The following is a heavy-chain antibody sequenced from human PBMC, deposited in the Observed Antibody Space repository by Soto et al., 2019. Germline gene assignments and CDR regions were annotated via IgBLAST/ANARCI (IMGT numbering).Heavy chain of an antibody. CDR1: GLSFSTHS. CDR2: ISSDSYYI. V-gene: IGHV3-21*01. Sequence: EVQLVESGGGLVEPGGSLRLSCAPSGLSFSTHSMNWVRQAPGKGLEWVSSISSDSYYIYYADSVKGRFTISRDNAKNSLDRQMNSLRADDTAVYYCARNRNPSSKTHGMDVWGQGTTVTVSS. J-gene: IGHJ6*02. CDR3: ARNRNPSSKTHGMDV.